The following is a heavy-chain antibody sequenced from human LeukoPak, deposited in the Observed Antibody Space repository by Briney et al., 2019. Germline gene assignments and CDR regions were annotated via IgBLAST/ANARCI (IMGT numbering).Heavy chain of an antibody. Sequence: PGRSLRLSCAASGFIFSSYDMHWVRQAPGKGLEWVAIISYDGSHKDYADSVKVRFTISRDNSKNTLYLQMNSLRAEDTAVYYCAKTSSDYYYDSLGRYYFDYWGQGTLVTVSS. D-gene: IGHD3-22*01. CDR1: GFIFSSYD. CDR2: ISYDGSHK. V-gene: IGHV3-30*18. J-gene: IGHJ4*02. CDR3: AKTSSDYYYDSLGRYYFDY.